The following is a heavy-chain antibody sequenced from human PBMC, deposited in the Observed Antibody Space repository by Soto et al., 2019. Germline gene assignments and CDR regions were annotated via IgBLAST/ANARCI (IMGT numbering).Heavy chain of an antibody. D-gene: IGHD2-15*01. J-gene: IGHJ6*03. Sequence: SETLSLTCAVYGGSFSGYYWSWIRQPPGKGLEWIGEINHSGSTNYNPSLKSRVTISVDTSKNQFSLKLSSVTAADTAVYYCARGRIVVVVAATYMDVWGKGTTVTVSS. CDR1: GGSFSGYY. V-gene: IGHV4-34*01. CDR2: INHSGST. CDR3: ARGRIVVVVAATYMDV.